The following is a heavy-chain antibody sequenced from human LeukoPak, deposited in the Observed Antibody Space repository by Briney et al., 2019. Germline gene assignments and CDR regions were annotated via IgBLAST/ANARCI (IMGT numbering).Heavy chain of an antibody. CDR2: ISSSGSTI. V-gene: IGHV3-11*04. CDR3: ASAVMGDHDAFDI. J-gene: IGHJ3*02. D-gene: IGHD3-16*01. Sequence: VGSLRLSCAASGFTFSDYYMSWIRQAPGKGLEWVSHISSSGSTIYYADSVKGRFTISRDNAKNSLYLQMNSLRAEDTAVYYCASAVMGDHDAFDIWGQGTMVTVSS. CDR1: GFTFSDYY.